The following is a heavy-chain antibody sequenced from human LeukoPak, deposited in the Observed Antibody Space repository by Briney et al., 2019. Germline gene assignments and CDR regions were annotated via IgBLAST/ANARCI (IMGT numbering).Heavy chain of an antibody. CDR2: ISAYNGNT. CDR3: ARGRHYDSSGYDPHYYYYYGMDV. CDR1: GYTFTSYG. Sequence: ASVKVSCKASGYTFTSYGISWVRQAPGQGLEWMGWISAYNGNTNYAQKLQGRVTMTTDTSTSTAYMELRSLRPDDTAVYYCARGRHYDSSGYDPHYYYYYGMDVWGQGTTVTVSS. J-gene: IGHJ6*02. D-gene: IGHD3-22*01. V-gene: IGHV1-18*01.